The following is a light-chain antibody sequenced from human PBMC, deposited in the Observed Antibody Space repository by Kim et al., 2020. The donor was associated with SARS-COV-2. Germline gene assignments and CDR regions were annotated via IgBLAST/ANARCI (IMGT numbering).Light chain of an antibody. Sequence: GQTVKIICQGHTLRAHYAAWYQQRPGQAPVLVIYAKNDRAPGIPGRFSGSSSGNTSSLTITGALAEDEADYYCSSRDSSDSHLVVFGGGTQLTVL. V-gene: IGLV3-19*01. J-gene: IGLJ3*02. CDR1: TLRAHY. CDR3: SSRDSSDSHLVV. CDR2: AKN.